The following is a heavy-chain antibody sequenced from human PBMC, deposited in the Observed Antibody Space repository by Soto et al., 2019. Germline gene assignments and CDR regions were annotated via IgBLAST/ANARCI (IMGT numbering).Heavy chain of an antibody. J-gene: IGHJ3*02. Sequence: TGGSLRLSCAASGFTFSSYSMNWVRQAPGKGLEWVSYISSSSSTIYYADSVKGRFTISRDNAKNSLYLQMNSLRDEDTAVYYCARDPAPRYYYDSSGPGAFDIWGQGTMVTVSS. D-gene: IGHD3-22*01. CDR3: ARDPAPRYYYDSSGPGAFDI. CDR2: ISSSSSTI. V-gene: IGHV3-48*02. CDR1: GFTFSSYS.